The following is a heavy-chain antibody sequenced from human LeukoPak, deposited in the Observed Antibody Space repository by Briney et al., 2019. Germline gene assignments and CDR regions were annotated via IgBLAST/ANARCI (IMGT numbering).Heavy chain of an antibody. CDR2: INPNTGGA. Sequence: ASVKVSCKASGYTFTGNFIHWVRQAPGQGLEWMGRINPNTGGANYAQKFQGRVTMTRDTSITTAYMEMSSLGSDDTAVYFCARVSSYGDYKFDFWGQGTLVTVSS. D-gene: IGHD4-17*01. CDR3: ARVSSYGDYKFDF. J-gene: IGHJ5*01. CDR1: GYTFTGNF. V-gene: IGHV1-2*06.